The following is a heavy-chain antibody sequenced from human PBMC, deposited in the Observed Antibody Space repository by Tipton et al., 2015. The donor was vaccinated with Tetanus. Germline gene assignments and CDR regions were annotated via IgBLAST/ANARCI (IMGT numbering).Heavy chain of an antibody. D-gene: IGHD4-17*01. CDR2: IYYSGSS. CDR3: ARPSTTVTPRAFDV. V-gene: IGHV4-39*01. J-gene: IGHJ3*01. CDR1: GASMSSSSYY. Sequence: TLSLTCNVSGASMSSSSYYWDWIRQPPGKGLEWIGSIYYSGSSYYNPSLESRVTISLDTSKNRFSLKLTSVTAADAAVYYCARPSTTVTPRAFDVWAKGQWSPSLQ.